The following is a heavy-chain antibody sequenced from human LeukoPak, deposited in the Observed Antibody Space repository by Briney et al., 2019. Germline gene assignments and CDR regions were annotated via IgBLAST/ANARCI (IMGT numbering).Heavy chain of an antibody. D-gene: IGHD3-22*01. V-gene: IGHV3-7*01. Sequence: QSGGSLRLSCAASGFTFSSYWMGWVRQAPGKGLEWVANIHQHGSKENYLDSVKGRFTISRDNAKNSLYLQMNSLRAEDTAVYYCARDLGYYDSSSYSNYWGQGTLVTVSS. J-gene: IGHJ4*02. CDR2: IHQHGSKE. CDR3: ARDLGYYDSSSYSNY. CDR1: GFTFSSYW.